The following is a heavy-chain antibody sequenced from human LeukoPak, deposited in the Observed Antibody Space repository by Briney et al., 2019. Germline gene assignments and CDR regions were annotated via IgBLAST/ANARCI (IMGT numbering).Heavy chain of an antibody. V-gene: IGHV3-21*01. D-gene: IGHD3-3*01. CDR1: GFTFSSYS. Sequence: PGGSLRLSCAASGFTFSSYSMNWVRQAPGKGLEWVSSISSSSSYIYYADSVKGRFTISRDNAKNSLYLQMNSLRAEDTAVYYCARDLPSYDFWSGYHYYYYMDVWGKGTTVTVSS. CDR3: ARDLPSYDFWSGYHYYYYMDV. CDR2: ISSSSSYI. J-gene: IGHJ6*03.